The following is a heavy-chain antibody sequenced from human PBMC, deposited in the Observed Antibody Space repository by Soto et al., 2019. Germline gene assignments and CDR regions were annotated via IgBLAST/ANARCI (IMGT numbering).Heavy chain of an antibody. CDR3: ARVSSGYYYGY. CDR1: GFTFSDYY. Sequence: EGSLRLSCAASGFTFSDYYMSWIRQAPGKGLEWVSYISSSSSYTNYADSVKGRFTISRDNAKNSLYLQMNSLRAEDTAVYYCARVSSGYYYGYWGQGTLVTVSS. D-gene: IGHD3-22*01. CDR2: ISSSSSYT. J-gene: IGHJ4*02. V-gene: IGHV3-11*05.